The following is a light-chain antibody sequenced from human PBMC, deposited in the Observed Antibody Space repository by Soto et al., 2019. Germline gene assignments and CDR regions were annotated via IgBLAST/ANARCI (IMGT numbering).Light chain of an antibody. CDR1: QSISSW. CDR3: QQYNSYPLT. J-gene: IGKJ4*01. CDR2: DAS. Sequence: IHLTQSPSSLSASLGDRVTITFRASQSISSWLAWYQQKPGKAPKLLIYDASSLESGVPSRFSGSGSGTEFTLTISSLQPDDFATYYCQQYNSYPLTFGGGTKVDIK. V-gene: IGKV1-5*01.